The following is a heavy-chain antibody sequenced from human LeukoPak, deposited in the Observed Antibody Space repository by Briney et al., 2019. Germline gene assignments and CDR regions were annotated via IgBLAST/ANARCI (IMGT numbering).Heavy chain of an antibody. CDR1: GYTFTSYG. Sequence: ASVKVSCKASGYTFTSYGINWVRQAPGHGLEWMGWISTYNGNTNYAQKLQDRVTMTTDTSTSTAYMELRSLRSDDTAVYYCARSPSVPYYYDSSGYPEYFQHWGQGTLVTVSS. J-gene: IGHJ1*01. CDR3: ARSPSVPYYYDSSGYPEYFQH. CDR2: ISTYNGNT. D-gene: IGHD3-22*01. V-gene: IGHV1-18*01.